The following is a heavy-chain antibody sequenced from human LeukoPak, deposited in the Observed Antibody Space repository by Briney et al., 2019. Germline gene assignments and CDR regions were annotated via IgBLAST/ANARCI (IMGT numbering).Heavy chain of an antibody. D-gene: IGHD3-22*01. CDR2: INHNGNVN. V-gene: IGHV3-7*03. J-gene: IGHJ3*02. CDR1: GFTFSSYW. Sequence: GGSLRLSCAASGFTFSSYWMNWARQALGKGLEWVASINHNGNVNYYVDSVKGRFIISRDISKNTLYLQMNSLRAEDSALYYCARGGRGSAAVVAPRSFDIWGQGTMVTVSS. CDR3: ARGGRGSAAVVAPRSFDI.